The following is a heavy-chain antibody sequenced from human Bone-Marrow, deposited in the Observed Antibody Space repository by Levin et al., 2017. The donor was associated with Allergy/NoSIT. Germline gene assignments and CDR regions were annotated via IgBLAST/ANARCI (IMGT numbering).Heavy chain of an antibody. CDR1: GGSISSADYY. V-gene: IGHV4-30-4*01. J-gene: IGHJ4*02. CDR2: IYYTGRA. D-gene: IGHD3-10*01. Sequence: LRLSCTVSGGSISSADYYWSWFRQPPGKGLEWIGYIYYTGRAYYNPSLKSRITISLDTSKNQFSLKVTSVAAADTAVYFCARGRVGILIAFGELAYFDSWGQGTLVTVSS. CDR3: ARGRVGILIAFGELAYFDS.